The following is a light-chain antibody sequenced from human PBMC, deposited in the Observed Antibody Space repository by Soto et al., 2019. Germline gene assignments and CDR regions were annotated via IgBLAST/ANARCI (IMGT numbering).Light chain of an antibody. Sequence: EIVMTQSPDTLYVSPGEGATLSCRASQSVRTKLAWYQQKAGQAPRLLIYGASTRATGIPARFSGSGSGTDFTLTISSLEPEDFAVYYCRQRSNWPITFGQGTRLEIK. CDR1: QSVRTK. J-gene: IGKJ5*01. CDR3: RQRSNWPIT. CDR2: GAS. V-gene: IGKV3-11*01.